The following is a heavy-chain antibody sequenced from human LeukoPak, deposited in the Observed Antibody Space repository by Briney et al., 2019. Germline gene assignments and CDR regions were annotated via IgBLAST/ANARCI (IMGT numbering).Heavy chain of an antibody. CDR1: GYTFTSYG. Sequence: ASVKVSCKASGYTFTSYGISWVRQAPGQGLEWMGWISAYNGNTNYAQKPQGRVTMTTDTSTSTAYMELRSLRSDDTAVYYCARGTRIIWFGAMNTFDYWGQGTLVTVSS. J-gene: IGHJ4*02. CDR3: ARGTRIIWFGAMNTFDY. D-gene: IGHD3-10*01. V-gene: IGHV1-18*01. CDR2: ISAYNGNT.